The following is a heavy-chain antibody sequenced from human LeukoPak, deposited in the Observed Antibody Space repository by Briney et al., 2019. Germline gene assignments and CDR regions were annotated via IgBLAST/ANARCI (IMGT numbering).Heavy chain of an antibody. CDR3: ARESHSSSYLFDY. J-gene: IGHJ4*02. V-gene: IGHV4-59*12. CDR1: GGSISSYF. Sequence: SETLSLTCTVSGGSISSYFWSWIRQPPGKGLEWIGYIYYSGSTNYNPSLKSRVTMSVDTSKNQFSLKLSSVTAADTAVYYCARESHSSSYLFDYWGQGTLVTVSS. CDR2: IYYSGST. D-gene: IGHD6-6*01.